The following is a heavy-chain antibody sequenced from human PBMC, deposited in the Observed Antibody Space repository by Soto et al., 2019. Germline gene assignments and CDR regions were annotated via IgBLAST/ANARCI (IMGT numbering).Heavy chain of an antibody. J-gene: IGHJ6*02. D-gene: IGHD5-12*01. CDR3: AREGVEMATIMYYYGMDV. V-gene: IGHV1-69*13. Sequence: SVKVSCKASGGTFSSYAISWVRQAPGQGLEWMGGIIPIFGTANYAQKFQGRVTITADESTSTAYMELSSLRSEDTAVYYCAREGVEMATIMYYYGMDVWGQGTTVTVSS. CDR2: IIPIFGTA. CDR1: GGTFSSYA.